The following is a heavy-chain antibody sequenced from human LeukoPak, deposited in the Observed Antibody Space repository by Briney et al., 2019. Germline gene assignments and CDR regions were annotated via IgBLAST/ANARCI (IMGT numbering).Heavy chain of an antibody. CDR1: GGSMSSYY. CDR3: ARSYDSSGYYYVGAFDI. V-gene: IGHV4-59*01. CDR2: IYYSGST. D-gene: IGHD3-22*01. Sequence: PSETLSLTCTVSGGSMSSYYLSWIRQPPGKGLEWIGYIYYSGSTNYNPSLKSRVTISVGTSKNQFSLKLSSVTAADTAVYYCARSYDSSGYYYVGAFDIWGQGTMVTVSS. J-gene: IGHJ3*02.